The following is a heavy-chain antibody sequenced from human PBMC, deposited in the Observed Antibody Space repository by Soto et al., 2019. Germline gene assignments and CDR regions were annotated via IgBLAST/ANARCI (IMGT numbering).Heavy chain of an antibody. Sequence: GLEWMGWISCYNGDTNYAQKFQGRVTMTRDTSASTVYMELRSLRSDDTPVYYCARESPGYCSGGSCYADFDYWGQGTLVSVSS. CDR2: ISCYNGDT. J-gene: IGHJ4*02. CDR3: ARESPGYCSGGSCYADFDY. V-gene: IGHV1-18*01. D-gene: IGHD2-15*01.